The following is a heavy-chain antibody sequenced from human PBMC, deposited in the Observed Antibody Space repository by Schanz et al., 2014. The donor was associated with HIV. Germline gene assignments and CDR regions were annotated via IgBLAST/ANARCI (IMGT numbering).Heavy chain of an antibody. CDR1: GYTFSAYY. V-gene: IGHV1-2*02. J-gene: IGHJ4*02. D-gene: IGHD2-15*01. CDR2: INPNSGGT. CDR3: ARGRSGYCSGGSCPYGRYYFDY. Sequence: QVHLVQSGAEVRKPGASVKVSCKASGYTFSAYYIHWVRQAPGQGLEWMGWINPNSGGTNPAQNFQGRVPLAMDTSISTAYMELSRLRSDDTAVYYCARGRSGYCSGGSCPYGRYYFDYWGQGTLVTVSS.